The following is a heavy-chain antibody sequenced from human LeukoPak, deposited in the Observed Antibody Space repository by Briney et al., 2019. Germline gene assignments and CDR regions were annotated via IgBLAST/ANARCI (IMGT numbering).Heavy chain of an antibody. CDR1: GLTFSTCA. Sequence: GGSLRLSCAASGLTFSTCAMTWVRQAPGKGLEWVSSISAGATFTTYADSVKGRFTISRDDSKNTLYLQMNSLRGEDTAIYYCAKGAYGNAWDWGQGTLVTVSS. CDR3: AKGAYGNAWD. J-gene: IGHJ4*02. CDR2: ISAGATFT. V-gene: IGHV3-23*01. D-gene: IGHD3-16*01.